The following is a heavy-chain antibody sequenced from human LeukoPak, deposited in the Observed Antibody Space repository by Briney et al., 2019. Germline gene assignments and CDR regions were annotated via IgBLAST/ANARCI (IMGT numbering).Heavy chain of an antibody. J-gene: IGHJ4*02. D-gene: IGHD3-22*01. CDR1: GFSFSSYW. Sequence: GGSLRLSCAASGFSFSSYWMHWVRQAPGKGLLWVSRINTDGSTTYYADSVKGRFTISRDNAKNTLYLQMNSLRAEDTAVYYCAKDPYDYYDSSGYYYEPYFDYWGQGTLVTVSS. V-gene: IGHV3-74*01. CDR3: AKDPYDYYDSSGYYYEPYFDY. CDR2: INTDGSTT.